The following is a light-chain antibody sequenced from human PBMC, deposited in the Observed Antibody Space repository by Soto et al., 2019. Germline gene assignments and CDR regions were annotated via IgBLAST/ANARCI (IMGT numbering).Light chain of an antibody. V-gene: IGLV2-14*01. Sequence: QSALTQPAPVSGSPGPSITISCTGTSRDVGGYNYVSWDQQHPGKAPKVMIYEVSNRPSGVSNRFSGSKSGNTASLTISGLQAEDEADYYCSSYTSSSTLYVFGTGTKVTVL. CDR3: SSYTSSSTLYV. CDR1: SRDVGGYNY. CDR2: EVS. J-gene: IGLJ1*01.